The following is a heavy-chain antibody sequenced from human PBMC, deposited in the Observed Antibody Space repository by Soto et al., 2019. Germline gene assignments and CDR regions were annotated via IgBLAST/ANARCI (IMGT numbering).Heavy chain of an antibody. CDR2: IIPILGIA. Sequence: QVQLVQSGAEVKKPGSSVKVSCKASGGTFSSYTISRVRQAPGQGLEWMGRIIPILGIANYAQKFQGRVTITADKSTSTAYMELSSLRSEDTAVYYCARARDSRHFDYWGQGTLVTVSS. CDR3: ARARDSRHFDY. D-gene: IGHD3-22*01. CDR1: GGTFSSYT. J-gene: IGHJ4*02. V-gene: IGHV1-69*02.